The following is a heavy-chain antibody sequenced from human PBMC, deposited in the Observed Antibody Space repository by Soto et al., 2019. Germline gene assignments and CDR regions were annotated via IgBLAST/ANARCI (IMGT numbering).Heavy chain of an antibody. V-gene: IGHV1-18*04. CDR1: GYTFINHG. CDR3: ARDFYPRADYLDP. CDR2: VSGSNGNT. D-gene: IGHD4-17*01. Sequence: QVQLVQSEAEVKKPGASVKVSCEASGYTFINHGISWVRQAPGQGLEWMGWVSGSNGNTKYAQKFQGRVTMTTETSTSTAHMELRNLRSDDTAVYFCARDFYPRADYLDPWGQGTLVTVSS. J-gene: IGHJ5*02.